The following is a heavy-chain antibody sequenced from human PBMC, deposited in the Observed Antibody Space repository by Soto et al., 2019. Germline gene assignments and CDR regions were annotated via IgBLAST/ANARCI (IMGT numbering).Heavy chain of an antibody. CDR1: GGSISSSSYY. J-gene: IGHJ4*02. CDR3: ARHSQWYSSSSWTFDY. V-gene: IGHV4-39*01. Sequence: SETLSLTCTVSGGSISSSSYYWGWIRQPPGKGLKGLEWIGSIYYSGTTYYNPSLKSRVTISVDTSKNQFSLKLSSVTAADTAVYYCARHSQWYSSSSWTFDYWGQGTLVTVSS. D-gene: IGHD6-6*01. CDR2: IYYSGTT.